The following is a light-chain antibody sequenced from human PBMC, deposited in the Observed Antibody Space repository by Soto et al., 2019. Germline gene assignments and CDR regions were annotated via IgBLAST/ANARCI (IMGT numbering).Light chain of an antibody. J-gene: IGLJ2*01. Sequence: QSVLTHPPSGSGAPGQSVTISCAGGSSNIGAGYDVQWYQQLPGTAPKLLIYGDNTRPSGVPDQFSGSKSGASASLAITGLQAEDEAVYYCQSYDTSLSGVVFGGGTKLTVL. CDR1: SSNIGAGYD. CDR3: QSYDTSLSGVV. CDR2: GDN. V-gene: IGLV1-40*01.